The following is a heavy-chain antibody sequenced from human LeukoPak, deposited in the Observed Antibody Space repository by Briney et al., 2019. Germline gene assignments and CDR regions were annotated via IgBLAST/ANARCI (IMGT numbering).Heavy chain of an antibody. J-gene: IGHJ4*02. CDR1: GFTFSSYW. V-gene: IGHV3-7*04. CDR3: ARDGYASGSHDY. CDR2: IKEDGSRQ. D-gene: IGHD3-10*01. Sequence: PGGSLRLSCATSGFTFSSYWMTWVRQAPGTGLEWVANIKEDGSRQHYIDSVKGRSTTSRDNAKSSLYLQMNSLRVEDSAVYYCARDGYASGSHDYWGQGTLVTVSS.